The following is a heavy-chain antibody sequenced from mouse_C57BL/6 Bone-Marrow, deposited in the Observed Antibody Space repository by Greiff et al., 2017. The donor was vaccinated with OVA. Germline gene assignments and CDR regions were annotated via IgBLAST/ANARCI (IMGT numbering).Heavy chain of an antibody. D-gene: IGHD1-1*01. CDR2: IYPRSGDT. CDR1: GYTFTSYG. CDR3: ARLYYGYAMDY. Sequence: QVQLQQSGAELARPGASVKLSCKASGYTFTSYGISWVKQRTGQGLEWIGEIYPRSGDTYYNEKFKGKATLTADKSSSTAYLELRSLTSEDSAVYFCARLYYGYAMDYWGQGTSVTVSS. J-gene: IGHJ4*01. V-gene: IGHV1-81*01.